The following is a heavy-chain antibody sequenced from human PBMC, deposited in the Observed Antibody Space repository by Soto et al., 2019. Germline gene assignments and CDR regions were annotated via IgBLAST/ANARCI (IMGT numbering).Heavy chain of an antibody. CDR3: ARDHKGGYYYYGMDV. CDR1: GFTFSSYS. Sequence: QPGGSLRLSCAASGFTFSSYSMNWVRQAPGKGLEWVSYISSSGSTIYYADSVKGRFTISRDNAKNSLYLQMNSLRAEDTAVYYCARDHKGGYYYYGMDVWGQGTTVTVSS. V-gene: IGHV3-48*04. J-gene: IGHJ6*02. CDR2: ISSSGSTI.